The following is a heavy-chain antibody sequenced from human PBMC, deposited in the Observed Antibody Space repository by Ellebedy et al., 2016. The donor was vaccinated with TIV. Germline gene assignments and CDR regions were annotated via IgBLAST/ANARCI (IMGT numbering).Heavy chain of an antibody. Sequence: PGGSLRLSCAASGFTFSSSGMHWVRQAHGTGLEWVAVTSYDGSHKYYADSVKGRFTISKDKSKNTVYLQMNSLRAEDTAVYYCANDRGYIYEDAFDIWGQGTMVTVSS. D-gene: IGHD5-18*01. V-gene: IGHV3-30*18. CDR2: TSYDGSHK. CDR3: ANDRGYIYEDAFDI. J-gene: IGHJ3*02. CDR1: GFTFSSSG.